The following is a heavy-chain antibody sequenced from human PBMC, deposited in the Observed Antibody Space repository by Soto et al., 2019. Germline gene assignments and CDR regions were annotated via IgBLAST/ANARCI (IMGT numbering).Heavy chain of an antibody. Sequence: GGSLRLSCEVSGFSLSGYGMHWVRQTPGKGLEWVAVIWYDGTTKNYADSVKGRFTIFRDISKNTVYLQMDSLKVEDTAVYYCARDVDTTSHLNWFDPWGQGVMVTVSS. J-gene: IGHJ5*02. D-gene: IGHD1-1*01. CDR2: IWYDGTTK. V-gene: IGHV3-33*01. CDR1: GFSLSGYG. CDR3: ARDVDTTSHLNWFDP.